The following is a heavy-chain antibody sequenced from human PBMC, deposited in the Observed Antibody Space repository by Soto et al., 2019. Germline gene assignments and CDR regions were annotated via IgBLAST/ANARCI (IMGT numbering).Heavy chain of an antibody. J-gene: IGHJ6*02. Sequence: GASVKVSCKASGYTFTSYDINWVRQATGQGLEWIGWMNPNSGNTGYAQKFQGRVTMTRNTSISTAYMELSSLRSEDTAVYYCARYDYCSSTSCSPQSYYYYGMDVWGQGTTVTVSS. D-gene: IGHD2-2*01. CDR3: ARYDYCSSTSCSPQSYYYYGMDV. V-gene: IGHV1-8*01. CDR2: MNPNSGNT. CDR1: GYTFTSYD.